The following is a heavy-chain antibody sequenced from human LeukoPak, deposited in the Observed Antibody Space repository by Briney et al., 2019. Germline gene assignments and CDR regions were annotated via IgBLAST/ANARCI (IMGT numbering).Heavy chain of an antibody. CDR3: ARIDYYDSSEHY. CDR1: GDSINSLDL. J-gene: IGHJ4*02. V-gene: IGHV4-4*02. D-gene: IGHD3-22*01. Sequence: SGTLSLTCTVSGDSINSLDLWSWVRQPPGKGLEWIGEINHSGSTNYNPSLKSRVTISVDTSKNQFSLKLSSVTAADTAVYYCARIDYYDSSEHYWGQGTLVAVSS. CDR2: INHSGST.